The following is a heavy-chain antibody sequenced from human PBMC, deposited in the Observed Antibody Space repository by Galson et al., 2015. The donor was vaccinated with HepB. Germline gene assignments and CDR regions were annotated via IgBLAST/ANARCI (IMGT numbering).Heavy chain of an antibody. D-gene: IGHD2-21*02. CDR3: AKPAIDYYYGMDV. CDR1: GFTFSSYA. V-gene: IGHV3-23*01. Sequence: SLRLSCAASGFTFSSYAMSWVRQAPGKGLEWVSVISGSGGSTYYADSVKGRFTISRDNSKNTLYLQMNSLRAEDTAVYYCAKPAIDYYYGMDVWGQGTTVTVSS. CDR2: ISGSGGST. J-gene: IGHJ6*02.